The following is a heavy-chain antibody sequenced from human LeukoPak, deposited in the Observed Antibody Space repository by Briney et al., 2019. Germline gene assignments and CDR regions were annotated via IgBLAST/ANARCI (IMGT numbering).Heavy chain of an antibody. CDR3: ARMGVPYSMDV. J-gene: IGHJ6*02. Sequence: PGGSLRLSCAASGFIFRNHWMTWVRQAPGKGLEWVAIIKPDGNEQYYVDSLKGRFTISRDNAKDFLRLQLNSLRAEDTALYYCARMGVPYSMDVWGQGTTVIVSS. CDR2: IKPDGNEQ. D-gene: IGHD1-26*01. V-gene: IGHV3-7*03. CDR1: GFIFRNHW.